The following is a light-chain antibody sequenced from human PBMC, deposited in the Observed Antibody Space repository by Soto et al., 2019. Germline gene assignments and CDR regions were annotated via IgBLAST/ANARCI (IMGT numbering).Light chain of an antibody. CDR2: DVS. J-gene: IGLJ1*01. CDR3: DSFTSTSTPFV. Sequence: QSVLTQPASVSGSPGQSITISCTGTSSDVGYYNFVSWYQQHPGKAPKLMIYDVSNRPSGVSNRFSGSKSGNTASLTISGLQAEDEADYYCDSFTSTSTPFVFGTGTKVTVL. CDR1: SSDVGYYNF. V-gene: IGLV2-14*03.